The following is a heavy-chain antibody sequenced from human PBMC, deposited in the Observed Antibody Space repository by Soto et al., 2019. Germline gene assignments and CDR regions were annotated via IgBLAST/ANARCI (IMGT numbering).Heavy chain of an antibody. J-gene: IGHJ4*02. CDR3: ARDRGXXXTPGYFDY. CDR1: GGSIXSGGYY. CDR2: IYYSGST. Sequence: QVQLQESGPGLVKPSQTLSLTCTVSGGSIXSGGYYWSWIRQHPGKGLEWIGYIYYSGSTYYNPSRKSRDTISVDTSKNQFSLKLSSVTAADTAVYYXARDRGXXXTPGYFDYWGQGTLVTVSS. D-gene: IGHD1-26*01. V-gene: IGHV4-31*03.